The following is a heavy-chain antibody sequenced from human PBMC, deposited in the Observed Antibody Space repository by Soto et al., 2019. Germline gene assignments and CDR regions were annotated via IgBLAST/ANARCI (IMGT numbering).Heavy chain of an antibody. V-gene: IGHV1-69*02. CDR2: IIPILGIA. CDR1: GGTFSSYT. J-gene: IGHJ4*02. Sequence: QVQLVQSGAEVKKPGSSVKVSCKASGGTFSSYTISWVRQAPGQGLEWMGRIIPILGIANYAQKSQGRVTITADKSTSTAYMELSSLRSEDTAVYYCARSNSGYGQSSFDYWGQGTLVTVSS. CDR3: ARSNSGYGQSSFDY. D-gene: IGHD5-12*01.